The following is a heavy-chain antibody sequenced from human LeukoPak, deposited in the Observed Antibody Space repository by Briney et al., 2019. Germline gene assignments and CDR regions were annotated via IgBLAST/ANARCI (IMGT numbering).Heavy chain of an antibody. CDR2: ISGSAADT. D-gene: IGHD3-9*01. J-gene: IGHJ4*02. CDR3: ARDRSRGHSDFAFDWSLDY. Sequence: AGGSLRLSCAASGFTFNNYAMTWVRQAPGRGLEWVSAISGSAADTYYTDSVKGRFTVSRDNSKNTLFLQMNSLRAEDTAVYYCARDRSRGHSDFAFDWSLDYWGQGTLVTVSS. V-gene: IGHV3-23*01. CDR1: GFTFNNYA.